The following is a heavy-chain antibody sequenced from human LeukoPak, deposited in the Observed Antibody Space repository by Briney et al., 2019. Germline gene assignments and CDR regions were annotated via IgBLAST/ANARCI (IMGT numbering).Heavy chain of an antibody. D-gene: IGHD3-3*01. Sequence: SETLSLTCAVSGGSISSGGYSWSWIRQPPGKGLEWIGYIYHSGSTYYNPSLKSRVTISVDRSKNQFTLKLSSVTAADTAVYYCARGDYDFWSGYLRWFDPWGQGTLVTVSS. CDR2: IYHSGST. J-gene: IGHJ5*02. V-gene: IGHV4-30-2*01. CDR3: ARGDYDFWSGYLRWFDP. CDR1: GGSISSGGYS.